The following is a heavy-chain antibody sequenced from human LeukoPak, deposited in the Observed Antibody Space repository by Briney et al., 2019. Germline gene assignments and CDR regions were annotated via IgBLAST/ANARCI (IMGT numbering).Heavy chain of an antibody. V-gene: IGHV1-46*01. CDR2: INLSSGST. J-gene: IGHJ4*02. CDR1: GYTFTSYY. CDR3: ARDRAAAADY. D-gene: IGHD6-13*01. Sequence: GASVKVSCKASGYTFTSYYMHWVRQAPGQGLEWMGIINLSSGSTSYAQKFQGRVTMTRDTSTSTVYMELSSLRSEDTAVYYCARDRAAAADYWGQGTLVTVSS.